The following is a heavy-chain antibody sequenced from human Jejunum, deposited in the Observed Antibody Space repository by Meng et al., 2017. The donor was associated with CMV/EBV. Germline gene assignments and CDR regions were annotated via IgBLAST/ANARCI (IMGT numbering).Heavy chain of an antibody. V-gene: IGHV3-7*01. CDR3: ARTVGATPFDY. J-gene: IGHJ4*02. Sequence: CAASGFTCSSYWMSWVRQAPGKGPEWVANIKQDGTEKYYVDSVKGRFTISRDNAENSLYLQMDGLRAEDTAVYYCARTVGATPFDYWGQGNLVTVSS. CDR1: GFTCSSYW. CDR2: IKQDGTEK. D-gene: IGHD1-26*01.